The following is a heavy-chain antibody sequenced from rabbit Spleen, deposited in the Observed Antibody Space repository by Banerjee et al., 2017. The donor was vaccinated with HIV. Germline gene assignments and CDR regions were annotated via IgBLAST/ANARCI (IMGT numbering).Heavy chain of an antibody. Sequence: QEQLVESGGGLVQPGGSLTLSCTASGFDFSNYYMCWVRQAPGKGLEWIACIDADNSADTYYASWAKGRFTISKSSSTTVTLQMTSLTAADTATYFCARDTSSSFSSYGMDLWGPGTLVTVS. CDR2: IDADNSADT. D-gene: IGHD1-1*01. V-gene: IGHV1S45*01. CDR3: ARDTSSSFSSYGMDL. J-gene: IGHJ6*01. CDR1: GFDFSNYY.